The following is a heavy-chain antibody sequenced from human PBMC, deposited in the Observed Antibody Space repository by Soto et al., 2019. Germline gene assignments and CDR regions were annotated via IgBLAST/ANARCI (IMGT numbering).Heavy chain of an antibody. CDR3: AKNKGSYYTSPSDY. CDR2: LSWNGDSK. Sequence: GGSLRLSCAASGFTFDDYAMHWVRQAPGKGLEWVSGLSWNGDSKGYADSVKGRFTISGDNAMNSLYLQMNSLRPEDTALYYCAKNKGSYYTSPSDYWGQGTPVTVSS. V-gene: IGHV3-9*01. D-gene: IGHD3-10*01. CDR1: GFTFDDYA. J-gene: IGHJ4*02.